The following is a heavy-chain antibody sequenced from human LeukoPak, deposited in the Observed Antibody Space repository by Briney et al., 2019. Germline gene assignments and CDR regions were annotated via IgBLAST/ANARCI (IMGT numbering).Heavy chain of an antibody. V-gene: IGHV3-7*01. CDR1: GFTFSHHW. CDR3: VSQQVAPP. CDR2: IKEDGSIE. Sequence: GGSLRLSCVASGFTFSHHWMSWVLHAPGPGLECVANIKEDGSIEDYVDSVKGRFTVSRDNAKNSLYLEMSSLRVEDTAVYYCVSQQVAPPWGQGTLVIVSS. D-gene: IGHD5-12*01. J-gene: IGHJ5*02.